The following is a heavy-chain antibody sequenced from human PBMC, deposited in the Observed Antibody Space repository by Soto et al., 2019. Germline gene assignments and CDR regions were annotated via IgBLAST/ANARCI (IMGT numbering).Heavy chain of an antibody. Sequence: QITLKESGPPLVKPTQTLTLTCTFSGFSLSTSGVGVGWIRQPPGKALEWLTLIYWDDDKRYNPSLKSRLTITKDTSQHQEVLTMTNMDPVDTATYYCAYSSWQNFDYWGQGTLVTGSS. CDR2: IYWDDDK. V-gene: IGHV2-5*02. D-gene: IGHD2-21*01. CDR3: AYSSWQNFDY. J-gene: IGHJ4*02. CDR1: GFSLSTSGVG.